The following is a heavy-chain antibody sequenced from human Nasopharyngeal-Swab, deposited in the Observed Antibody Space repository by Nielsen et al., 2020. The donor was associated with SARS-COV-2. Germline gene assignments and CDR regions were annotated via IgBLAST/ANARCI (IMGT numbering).Heavy chain of an antibody. CDR3: AREGTGYCSGGSCYDSTAGFDY. CDR1: GYTFTSYD. D-gene: IGHD2-15*01. CDR2: MNPNSGNT. V-gene: IGHV1-8*01. Sequence: ASVKVSCKASGYTFTSYDINWVRQATGQGLEWMGWMNPNSGNTGYAQKFQGRVTMTRNTSISTAYMELSSLRSEDTAVYYCAREGTGYCSGGSCYDSTAGFDYWGQGTLVTASS. J-gene: IGHJ4*02.